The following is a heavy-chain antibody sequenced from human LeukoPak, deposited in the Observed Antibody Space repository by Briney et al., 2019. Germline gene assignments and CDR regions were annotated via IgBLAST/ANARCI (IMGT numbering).Heavy chain of an antibody. Sequence: GASVKVSCKASGYTFTSYDINWVRQATGQGLEWMGWVNPNSGNTGYAQKFQGRVTMTRNTSISTAYMELSSLRSEDTAVYYCARAYYDILTGYHYYFDYWGQGTLVTVSS. V-gene: IGHV1-8*01. CDR1: GYTFTSYD. CDR3: ARAYYDILTGYHYYFDY. J-gene: IGHJ4*02. D-gene: IGHD3-9*01. CDR2: VNPNSGNT.